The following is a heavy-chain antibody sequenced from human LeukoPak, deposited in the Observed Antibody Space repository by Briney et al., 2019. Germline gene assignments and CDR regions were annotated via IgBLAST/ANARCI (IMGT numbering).Heavy chain of an antibody. J-gene: IGHJ6*03. CDR3: ARARLDPRNYYDSSGYSPPSAYYYYMDV. CDR1: GFTFSDYY. V-gene: IGHV4-31*02. CDR2: IYYSGST. Sequence: LRLSCAAPGFTFSDYYMSWIRQPPGKGLEWIGYIYYSGSTYYNPSLKSRVTISVDTSKNQFSLKLSSVTAADTAVYYCARARLDPRNYYDSSGYSPPSAYYYYMDVWGKGTTVTVSS. D-gene: IGHD3-22*01.